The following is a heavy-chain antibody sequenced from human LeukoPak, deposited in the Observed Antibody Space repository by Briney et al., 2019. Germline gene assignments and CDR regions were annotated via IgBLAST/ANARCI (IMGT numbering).Heavy chain of an antibody. J-gene: IGHJ3*02. CDR1: GGSISSGGYY. V-gene: IGHV4-30-2*01. CDR2: IYHSGST. Sequence: SETLSLTCTVSGGSISSGGYYWSWIRQPPGKGLEWIGYIYHSGSTYYNPSLKSRVTISVDRSKNQFSLKLSSVTAADTAVYYCARGGDSWSGYSGDAFDIWGQGTMVTVSS. D-gene: IGHD3-3*01. CDR3: ARGGDSWSGYSGDAFDI.